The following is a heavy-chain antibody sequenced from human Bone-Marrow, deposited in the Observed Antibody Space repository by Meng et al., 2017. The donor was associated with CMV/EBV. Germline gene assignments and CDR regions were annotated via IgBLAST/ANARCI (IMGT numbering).Heavy chain of an antibody. CDR3: ARKIAAAGSID. CDR1: GFTFSSYS. CDR2: ISSSSSYI. Sequence: GESLKISCAASGFTFSSYSMNWVRQAPGKGLEWVSSISSSSSYIYYADSVKGRFTISRDNAKNSLYLQMNSLRAEDTAVYYCARKIAAAGSIDWGQGTLVTVSS. J-gene: IGHJ4*02. V-gene: IGHV3-21*01. D-gene: IGHD6-13*01.